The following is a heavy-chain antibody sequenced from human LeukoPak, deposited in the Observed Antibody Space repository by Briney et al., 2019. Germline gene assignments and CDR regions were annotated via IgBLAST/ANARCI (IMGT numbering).Heavy chain of an antibody. CDR2: INPNSGGT. V-gene: IGHV1-2*02. CDR1: GYTFTGYY. CDR3: ARARVSSQAKNWFDP. J-gene: IGHJ5*02. Sequence: GASVKVSCKASGYTFTGYYMHWVRQAPGQGLEWMGWINPNSGGTNYAQKFQGRVTMTRDTSISTAYMELSRLRSDDTAVYYCARARVSSQAKNWFDPWGQGTLVTVSS. D-gene: IGHD6-13*01.